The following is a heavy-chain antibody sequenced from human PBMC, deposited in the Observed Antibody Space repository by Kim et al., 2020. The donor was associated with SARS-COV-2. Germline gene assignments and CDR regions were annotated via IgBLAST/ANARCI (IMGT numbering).Heavy chain of an antibody. CDR1: GGTFSSYA. D-gene: IGHD2-21*02. CDR3: ARSKFFTSDFPNDNFVS. V-gene: IGHV1-69*04. CDR2: IIPILGIA. Sequence: SVKVSCKASGGTFSSYAISWVRQAPGQGLEWMGRIIPILGIANYAQKFQGRVTITADKTTSTAYMELSSLRSEDTAGYYCARSKFFTSDFPNDNFVSWG. J-gene: IGHJ4*01.